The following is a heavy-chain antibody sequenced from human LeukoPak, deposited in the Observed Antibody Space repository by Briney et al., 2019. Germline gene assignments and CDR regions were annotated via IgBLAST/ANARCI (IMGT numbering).Heavy chain of an antibody. J-gene: IGHJ6*02. D-gene: IGHD3-3*01. CDR3: ASSRIFGNAMDV. CDR1: GFTFSSYA. V-gene: IGHV3-30-3*01. Sequence: GGSLRLSCAASGFTFSSYAMHWVRQAPGKGLEWVAVISYDGSNKYYADSVKGRFTISRDNPKNRVDLQVNSLRAEDTAVYYCASSRIFGNAMDVWGQGTTVTVSS. CDR2: ISYDGSNK.